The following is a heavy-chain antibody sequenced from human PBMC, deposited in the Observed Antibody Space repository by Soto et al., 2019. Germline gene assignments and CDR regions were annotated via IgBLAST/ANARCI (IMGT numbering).Heavy chain of an antibody. D-gene: IGHD3-22*01. CDR2: IYYSGST. CDR1: GGSISSYY. J-gene: IGHJ5*02. Sequence: SETLSLTCTVSGGSISSYYWSWIRQPPGKGLEWIGYIYYSGSTNYNPSLKSRVTISVDTSKNQFSLKLSSVTAADTAVYYCARGVYTYDSSGEEWFDPWGQGTLVTVSS. V-gene: IGHV4-59*01. CDR3: ARGVYTYDSSGEEWFDP.